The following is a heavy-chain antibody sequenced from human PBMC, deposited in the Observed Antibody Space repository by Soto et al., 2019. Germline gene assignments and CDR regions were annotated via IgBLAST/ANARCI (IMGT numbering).Heavy chain of an antibody. CDR2: FDPEDGET. CDR3: ATGGPRKRHCSGGSCYSSNWFDP. CDR1: GYTLTELS. Sequence: ASVKVSCKVSGYTLTELSMHWVRQAPGKGLEWMGGFDPEDGETIYAQKFQGRVTMTEDTSTDTAYMELSSLRSEDTAVYYCATGGPRKRHCSGGSCYSSNWFDPWGQGTLVTVSS. V-gene: IGHV1-24*01. J-gene: IGHJ5*02. D-gene: IGHD2-15*01.